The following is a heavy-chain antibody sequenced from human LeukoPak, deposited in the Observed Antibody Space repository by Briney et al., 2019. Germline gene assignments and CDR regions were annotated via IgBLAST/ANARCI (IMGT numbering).Heavy chain of an antibody. CDR2: ISSSSSYI. CDR3: ARDGVGIPFDY. V-gene: IGHV3-21*01. CDR1: GFTFSSYS. Sequence: PGGSLRLSCAASGFTFSSYSMNWVRQAPGKGLEWVSSISSSSSYIYYADSVKGRFTISRDNAKNSLYLQVNSLRAEDTAVYYCARDGVGIPFDYWGQGTLVTVSS. J-gene: IGHJ4*02. D-gene: IGHD2-21*01.